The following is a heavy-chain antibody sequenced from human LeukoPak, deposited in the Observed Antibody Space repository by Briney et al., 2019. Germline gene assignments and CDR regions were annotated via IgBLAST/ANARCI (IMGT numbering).Heavy chain of an antibody. CDR3: ARGGWSVDY. V-gene: IGHV4-59*01. CDR2: IYYTGST. CDR1: GCPMSSSY. J-gene: IGHJ4*01. D-gene: IGHD6-19*01. Sequence: SETLSLTCTVSGCPMSSSYRTWIRQPPGKGLECIGFIYYTGSTTYNPSLGSRVTISIDTSKNQFSLRLSTVTAADTAVYYCARGGWSVDYWGQGTLVTVSS.